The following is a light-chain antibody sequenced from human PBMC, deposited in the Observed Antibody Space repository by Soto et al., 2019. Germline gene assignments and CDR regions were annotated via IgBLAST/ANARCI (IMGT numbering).Light chain of an antibody. CDR2: LNSDGSH. CDR1: SGHSNYA. J-gene: IGLJ2*01. V-gene: IGLV4-69*01. CDR3: QTWVTGIHI. Sequence: QLVLTQSPSASASLGASVKLTCTLSSGHSNYAIAWHQQQPEKGPRFLMKLNSDGSHSKGDGIPERFSGSSSGAERYLTISTLQSEDEADYYCQTWVTGIHIFGGGTKVTVL.